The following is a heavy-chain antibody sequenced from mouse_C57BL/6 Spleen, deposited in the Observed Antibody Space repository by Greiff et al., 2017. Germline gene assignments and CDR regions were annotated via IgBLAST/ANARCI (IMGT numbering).Heavy chain of an antibody. J-gene: IGHJ1*03. Sequence: QVQLQQSGAELVKPGASVKISCKASGYAFSSYWMNWVKQRPGKGLEWIGQIYPGDGDTNYNGKFKGKATLTADQSSSTAYMQLSSLTSEDSAVYFCARRGDYYGSPQVWGTGTTVTVSS. V-gene: IGHV1-80*01. CDR3: ARRGDYYGSPQV. D-gene: IGHD1-1*01. CDR2: IYPGDGDT. CDR1: GYAFSSYW.